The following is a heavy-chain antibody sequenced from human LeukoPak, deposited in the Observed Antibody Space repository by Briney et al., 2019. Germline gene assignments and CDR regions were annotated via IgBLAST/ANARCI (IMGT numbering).Heavy chain of an antibody. CDR1: GGTFSSYA. CDR2: IIPILGIA. Sequence: GSSVKVSCKASGGTFSSYAISWVRQAPGQGLEWMGRIIPILGIANYAQKFQGRVTITADKSTSTAYMELSSLRSDDTAVYYCARGIAAVRYWGQGTLVTVSS. D-gene: IGHD6-13*01. V-gene: IGHV1-69*04. J-gene: IGHJ4*02. CDR3: ARGIAAVRY.